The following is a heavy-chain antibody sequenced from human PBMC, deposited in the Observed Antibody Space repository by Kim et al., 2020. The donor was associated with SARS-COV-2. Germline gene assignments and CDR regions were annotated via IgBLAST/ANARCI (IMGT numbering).Heavy chain of an antibody. D-gene: IGHD2-8*01. Sequence: ASVKVSCKASGYTFSNYGISWVRLAPGQGLEWMGWISGSNGATKYAQKFQGRVTMTTDTSADTAYMELRSLRSDYTALYYCARAHYSTNSPFFYWGQGTLVTVSS. CDR2: ISGSNGAT. J-gene: IGHJ4*02. CDR1: GYTFSNYG. CDR3: ARAHYSTNSPFFY. V-gene: IGHV1-18*01.